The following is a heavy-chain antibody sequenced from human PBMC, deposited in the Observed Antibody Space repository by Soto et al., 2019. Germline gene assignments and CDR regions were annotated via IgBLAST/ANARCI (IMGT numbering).Heavy chain of an antibody. CDR1: GGSFSGYY. V-gene: IGHV4-34*01. CDR3: ARMWFGGLGWFDP. D-gene: IGHD3-10*01. CDR2: INHSGST. Sequence: SETLSLTXAVYGGSFSGYYWSWIRQPPGKGLEWIGEINHSGSTNYNPSLKSRVTISVDTSKNQFSLKLSSVTAADTAVYYCARMWFGGLGWFDPWGQGTLVTVSS. J-gene: IGHJ5*02.